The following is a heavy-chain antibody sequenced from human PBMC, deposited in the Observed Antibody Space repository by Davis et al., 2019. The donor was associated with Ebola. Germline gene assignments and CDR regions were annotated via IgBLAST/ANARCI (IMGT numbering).Heavy chain of an antibody. CDR1: GFTFSSYG. D-gene: IGHD4-17*01. V-gene: IGHV3-30*03. Sequence: GGSLRLSCAASGFTFSSYGMHWVRQAPGKGLEWVAVISYDGSNKYYADSVKGRFTISRDNSKNTLYLQMNSLRAEDTAVYYCARLPPPGDYPIDYWGQGTLVTVSS. CDR2: ISYDGSNK. J-gene: IGHJ4*02. CDR3: ARLPPPGDYPIDY.